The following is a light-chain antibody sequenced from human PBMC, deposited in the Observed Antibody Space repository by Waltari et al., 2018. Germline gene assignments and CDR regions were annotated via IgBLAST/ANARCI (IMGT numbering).Light chain of an antibody. CDR1: QSLLRSNGNTY. CDR3: MQGMQLPYS. V-gene: IGKV2D-29*02. CDR2: FVS. J-gene: IGKJ2*03. Sequence: VMTQTPLSLPVSPGEPASIPCRSSQSLLRSNGNTYLFWYLQKPGQSPQLLIYFVSNRASGVPDRFSGSGSGTDFTLKISRVEAEDVGVYYCMQGMQLPYSFGQGTEVEIK.